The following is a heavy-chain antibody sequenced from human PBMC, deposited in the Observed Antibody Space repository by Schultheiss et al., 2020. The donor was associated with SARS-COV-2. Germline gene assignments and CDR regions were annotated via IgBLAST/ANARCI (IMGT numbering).Heavy chain of an antibody. CDR3: ATQLVLGWFDP. CDR2: IYYSGST. V-gene: IGHV4-34*01. D-gene: IGHD6-13*01. Sequence: SETLSLTCAVYGGSFSGNYWSWIRQPPGKGLEWIGSIYYSGSTYYNPSLKSRVTISVDTSKNQFSLKLSSVTAADTAVYYCATQLVLGWFDPWGQGTLVTVSS. CDR1: GGSFSGNY. J-gene: IGHJ5*02.